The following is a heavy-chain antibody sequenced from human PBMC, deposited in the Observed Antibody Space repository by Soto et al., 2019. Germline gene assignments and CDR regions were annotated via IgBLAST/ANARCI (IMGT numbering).Heavy chain of an antibody. Sequence: QVQLPQWGAGLLKPSETLSLTCAVYGGSFSGYYWSWIRQPPGKGLEWIGEINHSGSTNYNPSLKSRVTISVDTSKNQFSLKLSSVTAADTAVYYCARKMPTMIVVVIQNWFDPWGQGTLVTVSS. D-gene: IGHD3-22*01. J-gene: IGHJ5*02. CDR2: INHSGST. CDR3: ARKMPTMIVVVIQNWFDP. V-gene: IGHV4-34*01. CDR1: GGSFSGYY.